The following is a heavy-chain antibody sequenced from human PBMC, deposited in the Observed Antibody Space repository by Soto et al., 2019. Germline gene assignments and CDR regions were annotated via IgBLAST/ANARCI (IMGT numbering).Heavy chain of an antibody. D-gene: IGHD1-1*01. J-gene: IGHJ4*02. CDR2: IYYSGST. CDR1: GGSMSTYF. CDR3: ARWSGTTSFDC. V-gene: IGHV4-59*01. Sequence: SETLSLTCTVSGGSMSTYFCILIRHPPWKGLEWIGYIYYSGSTDYNPSLKSRVTISVDSSKNQFSLRLSSVTAADTAVYYCARWSGTTSFDCWGQGTLVTVS.